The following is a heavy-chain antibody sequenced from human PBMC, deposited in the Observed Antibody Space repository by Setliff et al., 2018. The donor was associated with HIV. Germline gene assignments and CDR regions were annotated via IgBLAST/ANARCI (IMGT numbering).Heavy chain of an antibody. CDR2: IIPIFGKA. V-gene: IGHV1-69*06. CDR1: GGTFSSYA. CDR3: ARDSRDIVVVIAPEPEPYYYYGMDV. Sequence: SVKVSCKASGGTFSSYAINWVRQAPGQGLEWMGGIIPIFGKANYAQKFQGRVTITADKATSTVYMEVSSLRSEDTAVYYCARDSRDIVVVIAPEPEPYYYYGMDVWGEGTTVTVSS. D-gene: IGHD2-15*01. J-gene: IGHJ6*04.